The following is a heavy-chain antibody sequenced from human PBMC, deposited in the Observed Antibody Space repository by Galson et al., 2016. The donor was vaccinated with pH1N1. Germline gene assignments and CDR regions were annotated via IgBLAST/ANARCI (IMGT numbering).Heavy chain of an antibody. Sequence: SETLSLTCTVSSGSVSGANYYWTWIRQSAGKGLEWIGRIYFSGSTSYNLSLRGRVSISVDTSKNQFSLDLTSVTAADTAVYYCARGRAKGGAGAGSSPYYFDFWGLGTRVTVSS. CDR1: SGSVSGANYY. CDR3: ARGRAKGGAGAGSSPYYFDF. J-gene: IGHJ4*02. D-gene: IGHD6-13*01. V-gene: IGHV4-61*10. CDR2: IYFSGST.